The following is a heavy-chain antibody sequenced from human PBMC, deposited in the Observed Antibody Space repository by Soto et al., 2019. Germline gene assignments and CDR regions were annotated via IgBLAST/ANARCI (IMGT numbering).Heavy chain of an antibody. CDR2: INSDGSST. Sequence: GGSLRLSCAASRFTFSSFWFHWVRQAPGKGLVWVSHINSDGSSTNYADSVKGRFTISRDNAKNSLYLQMNSLRAEDTAVYYCARGDYYDSMHYFDYWGQGTLVTVSS. V-gene: IGHV3-74*01. CDR1: RFTFSSFW. CDR3: ARGDYYDSMHYFDY. J-gene: IGHJ4*02. D-gene: IGHD3-22*01.